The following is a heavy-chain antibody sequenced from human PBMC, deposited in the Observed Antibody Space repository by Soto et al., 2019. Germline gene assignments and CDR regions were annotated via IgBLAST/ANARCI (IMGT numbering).Heavy chain of an antibody. CDR1: GGVFNIDTHS. V-gene: IGHV4-61*01. CDR2: IYSGGST. J-gene: IGHJ6*02. Sequence: SETLPLTCTVSGGVFNIDTHSLSWIRQTPGKRLEWIGFIYSGGSTKNPSLRSRVTMSVDTSKNQFSLTLRSVIVADTAVYHCARFVRSCSATTLDTRKDVWGQGISVTIFS. D-gene: IGHD2-2*01. CDR3: ARFVRSCSATTLDTRKDV.